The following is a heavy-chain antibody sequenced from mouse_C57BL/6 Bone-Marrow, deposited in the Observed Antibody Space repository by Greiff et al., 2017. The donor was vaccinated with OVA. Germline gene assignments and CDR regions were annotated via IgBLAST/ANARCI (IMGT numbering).Heavy chain of an antibody. CDR3: ARGFYYYGSSHGYYAMDY. D-gene: IGHD1-1*01. J-gene: IGHJ4*01. CDR2: IYPGSGNT. Sequence: VQLQQSGAELVRPGASVKLSCKASGYTFTDYYINWVKQRPGQGLEWIARIYPGSGNTYYNEKFKGKATLTAEKSSSTAYMQLSRLTSEDSAVYFCARGFYYYGSSHGYYAMDYWGQGTSVTVSS. V-gene: IGHV1-76*01. CDR1: GYTFTDYY.